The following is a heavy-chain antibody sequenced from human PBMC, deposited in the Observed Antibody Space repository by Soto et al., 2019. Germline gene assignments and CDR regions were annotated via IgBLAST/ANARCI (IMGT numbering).Heavy chain of an antibody. CDR1: GYTFTSYA. CDR3: ARAYYDFWSGPTPSDY. Sequence: ASVKVSCKASGYTFTSYAMHWVRLAPGQRLEWMGWINAGNGNTKYSQKFQGRVTITRDTSASTAYMELSSLRSEDTAVYYCARAYYDFWSGPTPSDYWGQGTLVTVSS. CDR2: INAGNGNT. V-gene: IGHV1-3*01. J-gene: IGHJ4*02. D-gene: IGHD3-3*01.